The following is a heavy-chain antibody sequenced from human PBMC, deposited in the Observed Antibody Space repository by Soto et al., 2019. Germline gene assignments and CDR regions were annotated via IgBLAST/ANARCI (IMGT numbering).Heavy chain of an antibody. V-gene: IGHV1-69*13. Sequence: SVKVSCKASGGTFSSYAISWVRQAPGQGLEWMGGIIPIFGTANYAQKFQGRVTITADESTSTAYMELSSLRSEGTAVYYCALVQQPPNYFDYWGQGTLVTVYS. CDR3: ALVQQPPNYFDY. CDR2: IIPIFGTA. D-gene: IGHD2-2*01. CDR1: GGTFSSYA. J-gene: IGHJ4*02.